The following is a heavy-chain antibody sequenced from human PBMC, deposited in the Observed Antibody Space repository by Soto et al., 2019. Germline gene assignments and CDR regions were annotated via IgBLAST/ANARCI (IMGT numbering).Heavy chain of an antibody. CDR1: GFTFSSYA. Sequence: EVQLLESGGGLVQPGGSLRLSCAASGFTFSSYAMSWVRQAPGKGLEWVSAISGSGGSTYYADSVKGRFTISRDNSKNTLYLQMNSLRAEESAVYYCAASSGWYPAFDIWGQGTMVTVSS. CDR3: AASSGWYPAFDI. V-gene: IGHV3-23*01. J-gene: IGHJ3*02. D-gene: IGHD6-19*01. CDR2: ISGSGGST.